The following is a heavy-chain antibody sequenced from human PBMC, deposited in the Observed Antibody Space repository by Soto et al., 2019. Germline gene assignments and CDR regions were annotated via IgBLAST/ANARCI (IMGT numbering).Heavy chain of an antibody. J-gene: IGHJ3*02. Sequence: PGGSLRLSCAASGFTFSNYAMTWVRQAPGKGLEWVSGISGSGGSTNSADSVKGRFTISRDNSKNTLYLQMNSLRAEDTAIYYGAKTTGPKRTFDIWGQGTMVTVAS. CDR3: AKTTGPKRTFDI. D-gene: IGHD1-1*01. CDR2: ISGSGGST. V-gene: IGHV3-23*01. CDR1: GFTFSNYA.